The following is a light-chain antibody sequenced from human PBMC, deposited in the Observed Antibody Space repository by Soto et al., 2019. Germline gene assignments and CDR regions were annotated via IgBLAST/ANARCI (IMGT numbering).Light chain of an antibody. CDR1: QSVSDSS. Sequence: EIVLTPFPGTLSLSPVERATLSCRASQSVSDSSLAWYQQKVGRAPRVLIYGASSRATGIPDRFSGGGSGTDFTLTITRLEPEDFAVYYCQQYGSSPRTFGQGTRLEIK. CDR3: QQYGSSPRT. V-gene: IGKV3-20*01. J-gene: IGKJ5*01. CDR2: GAS.